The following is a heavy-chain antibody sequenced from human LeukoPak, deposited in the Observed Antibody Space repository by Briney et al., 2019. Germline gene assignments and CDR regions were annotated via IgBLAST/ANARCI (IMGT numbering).Heavy chain of an antibody. CDR2: ISGSGGST. D-gene: IGHD3-10*01. CDR1: GFTFSSYG. CDR3: ARDLYYGSGSYYNY. V-gene: IGHV3-23*01. J-gene: IGHJ4*02. Sequence: PGGSLRLSCAASGFTFSSYGMSWVRQAPGKGLEWVSAISGSGGSTYYADSVKGRFTISRDNSKNTLYLQMNSLRAEDTAVYYCARDLYYGSGSYYNYWGQGALVTVSS.